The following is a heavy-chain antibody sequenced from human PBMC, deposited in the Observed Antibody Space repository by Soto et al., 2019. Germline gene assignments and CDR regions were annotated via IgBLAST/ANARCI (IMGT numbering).Heavy chain of an antibody. Sequence: PSETLSLTCAVSGGSISSGGYSWSWIRQPPGKGLEWIGYIYHSGSTYYNPSLKSRVTISVDRSKNQFSLKLSSVTAADTAVYYCARGGMGDRAILTGYFGPGPYYYYGMDVWGQGTKVTVSS. D-gene: IGHD3-9*01. V-gene: IGHV4-30-2*01. CDR1: GGSISSGGYS. CDR2: IYHSGST. CDR3: ARGGMGDRAILTGYFGPGPYYYYGMDV. J-gene: IGHJ6*02.